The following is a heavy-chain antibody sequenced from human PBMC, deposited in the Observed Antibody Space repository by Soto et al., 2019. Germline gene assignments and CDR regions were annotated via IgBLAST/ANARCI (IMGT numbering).Heavy chain of an antibody. CDR3: AGSATTVTSRLFRFAP. CDR2: NSGSGGST. V-gene: IGHV3-23*01. CDR1: GFTFSSYA. Sequence: EVQLLESGGGLVQPGGSLRLSCAASGFTFSSYAMSWVRQAPGKGLEWVSANSGSGGSTYYADSVKGRFTISRDNSKNTLYLQMNSLRAEDTAVYYCAGSATTVTSRLFRFAPWGQGPLVTVSS. D-gene: IGHD4-17*01. J-gene: IGHJ5*02.